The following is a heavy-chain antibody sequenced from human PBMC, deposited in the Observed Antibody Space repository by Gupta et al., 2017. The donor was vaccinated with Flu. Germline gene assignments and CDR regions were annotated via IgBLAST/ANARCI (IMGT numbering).Heavy chain of an antibody. Sequence: QVQLVASGGGVVQPGRSLRLSCAASGFTFSSYGMPGVRQAPGKGLEWVAVIWYDGSNKYYADSVKGRFTISRDNSKNTLYLQMNSLRAEETAVYYCARGATLAYCGGDCYSEDFDDWGQGTLVTVSP. V-gene: IGHV3-33*01. D-gene: IGHD2-21*02. CDR3: ARGATLAYCGGDCYSEDFDD. CDR1: GFTFSSYG. J-gene: IGHJ4*02. CDR2: IWYDGSNK.